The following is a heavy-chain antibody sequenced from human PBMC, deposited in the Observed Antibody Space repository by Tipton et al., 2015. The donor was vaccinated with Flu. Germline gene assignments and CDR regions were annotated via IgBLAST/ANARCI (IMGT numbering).Heavy chain of an antibody. CDR2: IYHTGGP. CDR1: GESISGYY. Sequence: TLSLTCTISGESISGYYWSWIRQSPEKGLEWIGYIYHTGGPVYNASLQSRVTISVDRSKNQFSLMLRSVTAADTAVYYCARDRGRCSGSHCYLGTLDSWGQGTLVTVSS. D-gene: IGHD2-15*01. CDR3: ARDRGRCSGSHCYLGTLDS. J-gene: IGHJ4*02. V-gene: IGHV4-59*01.